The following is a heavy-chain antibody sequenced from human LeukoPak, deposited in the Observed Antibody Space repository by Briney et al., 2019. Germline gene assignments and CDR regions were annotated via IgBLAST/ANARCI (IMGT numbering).Heavy chain of an antibody. CDR2: ISGSCGST. CDR3: ARIVVVPAASHGMDV. Sequence: GGSLRLSCAASGFTFSSYAMSWVRQAPGKGLELVSAISGSCGSTYYADSVKGRFTISRDNSKNTLYLQMNSLRAEDTAVYYCARIVVVPAASHGMDVWGQGTTVTVSS. CDR1: GFTFSSYA. V-gene: IGHV3-23*01. D-gene: IGHD2-2*01. J-gene: IGHJ6*02.